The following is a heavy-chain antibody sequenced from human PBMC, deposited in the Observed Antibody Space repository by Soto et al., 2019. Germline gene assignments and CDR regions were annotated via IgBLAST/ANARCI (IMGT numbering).Heavy chain of an antibody. D-gene: IGHD3-22*01. Sequence: ASVKVSCKVSGYTLTELSMHWVRQAPGKGLEWMGGFDPEDGETIYAQKFQGRVTMTEDTSTDTAYMELSSLRSEDTAVYYCATALAYYYDSSGSFDYWGQGPLVTVSS. J-gene: IGHJ4*02. V-gene: IGHV1-24*01. CDR2: FDPEDGET. CDR1: GYTLTELS. CDR3: ATALAYYYDSSGSFDY.